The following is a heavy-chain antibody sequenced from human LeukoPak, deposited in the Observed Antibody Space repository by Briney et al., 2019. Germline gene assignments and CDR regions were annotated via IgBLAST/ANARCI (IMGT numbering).Heavy chain of an antibody. CDR3: ASFETVAAKPFDY. J-gene: IGHJ4*02. Sequence: GGSLRLSCAASGFTFSSYSMNWVRQAPGKGLEWVSSISSESTYIFYADSVKGRFTISRDNAKNSLYLQMNSLRAEDTAVYYCASFETVAAKPFDYWGQGTLVTVSS. V-gene: IGHV3-21*01. CDR2: ISSESTYI. CDR1: GFTFSSYS. D-gene: IGHD6-19*01.